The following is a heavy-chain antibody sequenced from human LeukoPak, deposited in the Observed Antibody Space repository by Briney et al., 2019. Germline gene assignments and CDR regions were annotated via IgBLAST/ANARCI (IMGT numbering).Heavy chain of an antibody. CDR2: IYYSGST. V-gene: IGHV4-39*07. D-gene: IGHD6-13*01. CDR3: ARDGSSSWYSV. J-gene: IGHJ4*02. Sequence: SETLSLTCTVSGGSISSSSYYWGWIRQPPGKGLEWIGSIYYSGSTYYNPSLKSRVTISVDTSKNQFSLKLSSETAADTAVYYCARDGSSSWYSVWGQGTLVTVSS. CDR1: GGSISSSSYY.